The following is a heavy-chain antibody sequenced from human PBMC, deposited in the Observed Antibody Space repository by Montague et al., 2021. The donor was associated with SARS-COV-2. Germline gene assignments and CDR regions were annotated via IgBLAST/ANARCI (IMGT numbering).Heavy chain of an antibody. J-gene: IGHJ4*02. V-gene: IGHV3-23*03. Sequence: SLRLSCAASGFTFSNYAMSWVRQAPGKGLEWVSVIYSGGSSTYYADSVKGRFTISRDNCKNTLYLQINSPRAEDTAVYYCARDPYYDFWSGYYFDYWGQGTLVTVSS. CDR1: GFTFSNYA. D-gene: IGHD3-3*01. CDR3: ARDPYYDFWSGYYFDY. CDR2: IYSGGSST.